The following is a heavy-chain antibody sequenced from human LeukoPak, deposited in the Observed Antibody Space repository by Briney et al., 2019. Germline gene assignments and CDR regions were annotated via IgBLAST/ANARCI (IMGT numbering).Heavy chain of an antibody. J-gene: IGHJ5*02. D-gene: IGHD3-10*01. CDR1: GGSFSDYY. V-gene: IGHV4-59*08. CDR3: ARILWFGEFTSPNWFDP. CDR2: SGST. Sequence: PSETLSLTCTVSGGSFSDYYWSWIRQPPGGGLEWIAYSGSTNYNPSLKSRVIISVDTSKNQFSLKLSSVTAADTAVYYCARILWFGEFTSPNWFDPWGQGTLVTVSS.